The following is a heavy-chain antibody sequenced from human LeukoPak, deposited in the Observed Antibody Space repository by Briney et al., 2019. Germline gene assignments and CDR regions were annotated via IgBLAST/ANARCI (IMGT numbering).Heavy chain of an antibody. D-gene: IGHD5-24*01. CDR3: AKDLEGMRSYDHYGMDV. Sequence: GGSLRLSCAASGFTLSNYGMHWVRQAPGKGLEWVAVISYAANYKYYADSVKGRFTISRDNSKNTLYLQMNSLRGEDTAVYYCAKDLEGMRSYDHYGMDVWGQGTTVTVSS. CDR1: GFTLSNYG. CDR2: ISYAANYK. J-gene: IGHJ6*02. V-gene: IGHV3-30*18.